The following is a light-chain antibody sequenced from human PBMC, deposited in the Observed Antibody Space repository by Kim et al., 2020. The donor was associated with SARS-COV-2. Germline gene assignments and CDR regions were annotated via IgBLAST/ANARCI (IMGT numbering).Light chain of an antibody. CDR1: KLGEKY. CDR3: QAWDSGTVV. Sequence: SYELTQPPSISVSPGQIVTLTCSGDKLGEKYSCWYQQKSGQSPILIIYQDFKRPSGIPERFSGSNFGNTATLTISGTQTVDEADYYCQAWDSGTVVFGGGTQLTVL. CDR2: QDF. V-gene: IGLV3-1*01. J-gene: IGLJ2*01.